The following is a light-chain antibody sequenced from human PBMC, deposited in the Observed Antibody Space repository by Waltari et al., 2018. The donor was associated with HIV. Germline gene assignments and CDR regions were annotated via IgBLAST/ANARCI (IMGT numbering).Light chain of an antibody. CDR2: EVT. J-gene: IGLJ2*01. CDR3: TSYAGSNNLI. CDR1: SIDVGAYNY. V-gene: IGLV2-8*01. Sequence: QSALTQPPSASGSPGQSVTISCTGPSIDVGAYNYVSWYQQHPGQAPKLMIYEVTKRPSGVPDRFSGSKSGNTASLTVSGLQAEDEADYYCTSYAGSNNLIFGGGTKLTVL.